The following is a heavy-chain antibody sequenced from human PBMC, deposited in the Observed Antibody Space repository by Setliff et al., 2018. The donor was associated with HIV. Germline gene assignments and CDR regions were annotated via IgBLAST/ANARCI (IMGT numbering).Heavy chain of an antibody. D-gene: IGHD3-10*01. CDR3: TRDGVIKYYYYYYYMDV. CDR1: GFTFSGST. CDR2: TTNKADSYNT. Sequence: GGSLRLSCAASGFTFSGSTIHWVRQASGKGLEWVGRTTNKADSYNTNYAASVKGRFTISRDDSKSIAYLQMNSLKTEDTAVYYCTRDGVIKYYYYYYYMDVWGKGTTVTVSS. V-gene: IGHV3-73*01. J-gene: IGHJ6*03.